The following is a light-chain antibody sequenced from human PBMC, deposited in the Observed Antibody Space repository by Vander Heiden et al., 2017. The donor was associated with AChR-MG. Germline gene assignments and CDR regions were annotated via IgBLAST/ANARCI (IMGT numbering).Light chain of an antibody. CDR2: DVS. Sequence: QSPLPQPASVSGSPGQSTPISCPGTSSDVGGYNYVSWYQQHPGKAPNLMIYDVSNRPSGVSNRFSGSKSGNTASLTISGLQAEDEADYYCSSYTSSSTRVFGGGTKLTVL. V-gene: IGLV2-14*03. J-gene: IGLJ3*02. CDR3: SSYTSSSTRV. CDR1: SSDVGGYNY.